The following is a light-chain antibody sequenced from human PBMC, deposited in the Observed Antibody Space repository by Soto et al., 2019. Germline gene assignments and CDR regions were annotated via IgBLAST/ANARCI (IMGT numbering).Light chain of an antibody. Sequence: IQLTQSPSSLSASVGDRVTLTCRASQSINIYLNWDQQKPGKAPTLLIYAASSLQSGVPSRFIGGGSRTDFTITISSLQTEDFATYYCQQSYRSPYTFGQGTKLEI. CDR3: QQSYRSPYT. J-gene: IGKJ2*01. CDR2: AAS. CDR1: QSINIY. V-gene: IGKV1-39*01.